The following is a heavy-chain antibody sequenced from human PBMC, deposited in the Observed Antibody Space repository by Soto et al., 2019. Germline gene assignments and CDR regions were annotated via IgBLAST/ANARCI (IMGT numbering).Heavy chain of an antibody. J-gene: IGHJ3*02. Sequence: GGSLRLSCAASAFTFSSYWMSWVRPAPGNGLEWVANIKQDGSEKYYVASVKGRFTISRDNAKNSLYLQMNSLRAEYTAVYYCARGDIPDSGWYTPGAFDIWGQGTMVTVSS. CDR1: AFTFSSYW. CDR3: ARGDIPDSGWYTPGAFDI. CDR2: IKQDGSEK. D-gene: IGHD6-19*01. V-gene: IGHV3-7*03.